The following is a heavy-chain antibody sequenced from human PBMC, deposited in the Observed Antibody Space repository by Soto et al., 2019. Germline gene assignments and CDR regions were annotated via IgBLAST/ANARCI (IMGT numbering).Heavy chain of an antibody. V-gene: IGHV4-4*07. J-gene: IGHJ4*02. CDR2: ISTTGNT. D-gene: IGHD1-7*01. CDR3: EGESGENWSYEAY. Sequence: PSETLSLTCTVSGASISGFYCSWIRKSAGKGLEWIGRISTTGNTHYNPSLENRVTMSLDTSKNQFSLKLTSVTAADTAVYYCEGESGENWSYEAYWGQGTLVTVSS. CDR1: GASISGFY.